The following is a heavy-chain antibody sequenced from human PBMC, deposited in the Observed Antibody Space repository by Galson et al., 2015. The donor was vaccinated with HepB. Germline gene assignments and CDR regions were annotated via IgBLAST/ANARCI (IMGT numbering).Heavy chain of an antibody. Sequence: SVKVSCKASGGTFSSYAISWVRQAPGQGLEWMGGIIPIFGTANYAQKFQGRVTITADESTSTAYMELSSLRSEDTAVYYCARPEGSGYSRLPNDAFDIWGQGTMVTVSS. V-gene: IGHV1-69*13. CDR1: GGTFSSYA. J-gene: IGHJ3*02. CDR3: ARPEGSGYSRLPNDAFDI. D-gene: IGHD3-22*01. CDR2: IIPIFGTA.